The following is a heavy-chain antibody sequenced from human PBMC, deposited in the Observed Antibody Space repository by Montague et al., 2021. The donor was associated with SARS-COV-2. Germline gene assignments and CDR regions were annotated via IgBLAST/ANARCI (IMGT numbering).Heavy chain of an antibody. CDR3: ASRGAGWFGSNPERLHY. Sequence: SGTLSLTCAVSGASISSSNWWSWVRQPPGKGLDWIGGIYHSGSTNYNPSLKSRVTISVDKSKNQFSLKLSSVTAADTAVYYCASRGAGWFGSNPERLHYWGQGTLVTVSS. CDR2: IYHSGST. D-gene: IGHD3-10*01. J-gene: IGHJ4*02. CDR1: GASISSSNW. V-gene: IGHV4-4*02.